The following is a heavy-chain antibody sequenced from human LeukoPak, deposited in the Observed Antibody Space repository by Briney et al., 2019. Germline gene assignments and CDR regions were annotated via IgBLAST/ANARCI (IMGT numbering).Heavy chain of an antibody. CDR3: ARDGGLNYYYYGMDV. J-gene: IGHJ6*02. Sequence: PSQTLSLTCTVSGGSISSGDYYWSWIRQRPGKGLEWIGYIYYNGGTYYNPSLKSRVTISVDTSKNQFSLKLSSVTAADTAVYYCARDGGLNYYYYGMDVWGQGTTVTVSS. D-gene: IGHD4-23*01. CDR2: IYYNGGT. V-gene: IGHV4-31*03. CDR1: GGSISSGDYY.